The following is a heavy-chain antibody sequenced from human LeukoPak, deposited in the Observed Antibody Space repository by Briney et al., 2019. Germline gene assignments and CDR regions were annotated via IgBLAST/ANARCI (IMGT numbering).Heavy chain of an antibody. CDR3: ARGLFPYYFDY. J-gene: IGHJ4*02. D-gene: IGHD3-10*01. Sequence: GGSLRLSCAASGFTFSTYWTTWVRRAPGKGLEWVSVIYSGGSTYYADSVKGRFTISRDNSKNTLYLQMNSLRAEDTAVYYCARGLFPYYFDYWGQGTLVTVSS. CDR1: GFTFSTYW. CDR2: IYSGGST. V-gene: IGHV3-66*01.